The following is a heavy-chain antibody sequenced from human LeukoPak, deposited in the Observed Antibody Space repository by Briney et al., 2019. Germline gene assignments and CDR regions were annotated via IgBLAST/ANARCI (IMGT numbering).Heavy chain of an antibody. CDR1: GFTFSSYG. Sequence: GRSLRLSCAASGFTFSSYGMHWVRQAPGKGLEWVAVIWYDGSNKYYADSVKGRFTISRDNSKNTLYLQMNSLRAEDTAVYYCARDSRKGSVFDYWGQGTLVTVPS. V-gene: IGHV3-33*01. CDR3: ARDSRKGSVFDY. CDR2: IWYDGSNK. J-gene: IGHJ4*02. D-gene: IGHD3-10*01.